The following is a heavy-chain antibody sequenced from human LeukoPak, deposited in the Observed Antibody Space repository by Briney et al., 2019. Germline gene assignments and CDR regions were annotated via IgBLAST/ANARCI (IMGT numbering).Heavy chain of an antibody. J-gene: IGHJ3*02. CDR1: GFTFSSYS. Sequence: GGSLRLSCAASGFTFSSYSMNWVRQAPGKGLEWVSSISSSSSYIYYADSAKGRFTISGDNAKNSLYLQMNSLRAEDTAVYYCARGAYCSSTSCYLEAFDIWGQGTMVTVSS. V-gene: IGHV3-21*01. CDR2: ISSSSSYI. CDR3: ARGAYCSSTSCYLEAFDI. D-gene: IGHD2-2*01.